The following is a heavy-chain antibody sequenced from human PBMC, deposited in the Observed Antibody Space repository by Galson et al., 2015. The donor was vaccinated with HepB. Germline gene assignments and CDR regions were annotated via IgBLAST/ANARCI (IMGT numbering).Heavy chain of an antibody. J-gene: IGHJ4*02. CDR1: GYTFTSYA. CDR2: INAGNGNT. V-gene: IGHV1-3*01. Sequence: VKVSCKASGYTFTSYAMHWVRQAPGQRLEWMGWINAGNGNTKYSQKFQGRVTITRDTSASTAYVELSSLRSEDTAVYYCAREVGDDYGDYFDYWGQGTLVTVSS. D-gene: IGHD4-17*01. CDR3: AREVGDDYGDYFDY.